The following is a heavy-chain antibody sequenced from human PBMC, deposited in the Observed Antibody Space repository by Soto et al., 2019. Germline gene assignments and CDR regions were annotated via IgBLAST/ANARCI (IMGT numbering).Heavy chain of an antibody. D-gene: IGHD6-19*01. V-gene: IGHV4-39*01. CDR1: GGSITRNNHF. Sequence: LSETLSLTCTVSGGSITRNNHFWGWIRQSPGKGLEWIGSIQYGGTTNYNPSLKSRVIMSAETSKNQFSLMMNSVTAADTAVYYCARLGSSGWYQGSYFDYWGQGTLVTVSS. CDR2: IQYGGTT. J-gene: IGHJ4*02. CDR3: ARLGSSGWYQGSYFDY.